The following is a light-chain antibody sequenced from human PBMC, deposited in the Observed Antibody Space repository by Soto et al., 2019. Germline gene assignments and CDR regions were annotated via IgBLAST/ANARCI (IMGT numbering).Light chain of an antibody. CDR3: AAWDDSLNAFVV. V-gene: IGLV1-44*01. CDR2: SHF. J-gene: IGLJ2*01. CDR1: SSNIGRHL. Sequence: QPVLTQPPSASGAPGQTVTISCSGGSSNIGRHLVNWYQHVPGTAPKLLIYSHFQRPSGVPDRFSGSKSGTSASLAISGLQSEDEADYYCAAWDDSLNAFVVFGGGTKLTVL.